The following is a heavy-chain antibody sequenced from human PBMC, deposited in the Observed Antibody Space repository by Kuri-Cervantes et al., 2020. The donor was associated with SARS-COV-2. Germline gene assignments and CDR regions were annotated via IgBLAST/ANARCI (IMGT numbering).Heavy chain of an antibody. J-gene: IGHJ3*02. CDR2: ISYDGSNK. Sequence: LKISCAASGFTFSSYAMSWVRQAPGKGLEWVAVISYDGSNKYYADSVKGRFTISRDNSKNTLYLQMNSLRAEDTAVYYCARDLSGRAVAGAGAFDIWGQETMVTVSS. CDR3: ARDLSGRAVAGAGAFDI. CDR1: GFTFSSYA. V-gene: IGHV3-30-3*01. D-gene: IGHD6-19*01.